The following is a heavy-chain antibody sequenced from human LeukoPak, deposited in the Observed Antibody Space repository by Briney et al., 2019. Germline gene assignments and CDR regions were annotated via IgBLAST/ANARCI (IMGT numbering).Heavy chain of an antibody. V-gene: IGHV3-48*04. CDR2: ISSSSSTI. CDR3: AREPDYYYYYMDV. CDR1: GFTFSSYS. J-gene: IGHJ6*03. Sequence: GGSLRLSCAASGFTFSSYSMNWVRQAPGKGLEWVSYISSSSSTIYYADSVKGRFTISRDNAKNSLYLQMNSLRAEDTAVYYCAREPDYYYYYMDVWGKGTTVTVSS.